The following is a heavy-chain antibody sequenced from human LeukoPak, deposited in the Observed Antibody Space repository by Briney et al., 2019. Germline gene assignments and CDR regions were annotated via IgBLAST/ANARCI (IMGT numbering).Heavy chain of an antibody. CDR3: ARGATISETGYFDF. Sequence: KPSETLSLTCAVYGGSFSRYYWRWIRESPGKGLECIAEIDHRGDTNYNPSVKSRVTISVDTSKNQFSLKMRSLSAADTALYYCARGATISETGYFDFWGQGTLVTVSS. CDR2: IDHRGDT. D-gene: IGHD5-24*01. V-gene: IGHV4-34*01. J-gene: IGHJ4*03. CDR1: GGSFSRYY.